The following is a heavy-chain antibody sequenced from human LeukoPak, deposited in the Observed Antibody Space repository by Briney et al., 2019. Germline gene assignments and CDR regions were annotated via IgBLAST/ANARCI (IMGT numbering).Heavy chain of an antibody. CDR1: GYTFTGYY. J-gene: IGHJ5*02. CDR2: INPNSGGT. D-gene: IGHD5-18*01. Sequence: ASVKVSCKSSGYTFTGYYIHWVRQAPGQGLEWMGWINPNSGGTNYAQKFRGRVTMTRDTSISTAYMELSRLRSDDTAVYYCARPREDTTIPTNWFDPWGQGTLVTVSS. V-gene: IGHV1-2*02. CDR3: ARPREDTTIPTNWFDP.